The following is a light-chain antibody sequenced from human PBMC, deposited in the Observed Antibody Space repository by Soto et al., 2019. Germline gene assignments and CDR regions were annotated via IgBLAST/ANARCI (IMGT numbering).Light chain of an antibody. CDR2: GAS. V-gene: IGKV3D-20*01. CDR1: QSVDSTS. Sequence: EVVLAQTPALLSSSPGERVTLSCGASQSVDSTSMAWYQHKPGLAPRLLVYGASRRATGIPDRFSGSGSGTAFTLTIIILEPEDFAVYDCHHYGRSLSYSFGQGTKVEIK. CDR3: HHYGRSLSYS. J-gene: IGKJ2*03.